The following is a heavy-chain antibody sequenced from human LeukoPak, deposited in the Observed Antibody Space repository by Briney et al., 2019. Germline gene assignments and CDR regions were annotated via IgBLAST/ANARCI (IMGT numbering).Heavy chain of an antibody. CDR2: FYDTRSP. V-gene: IGHV4-59*01. Sequence: SETLSLTCTVSGGSINLYYWSWIRQPPGKGLEWIGYFYDTRSPKYNPSLERRVTISVDMSRNQFSLSLTSVTTADTAVYYCARGRGSLTYWGQGALATVSS. CDR3: ARGRGSLTY. CDR1: GGSINLYY. J-gene: IGHJ4*02. D-gene: IGHD3-10*01.